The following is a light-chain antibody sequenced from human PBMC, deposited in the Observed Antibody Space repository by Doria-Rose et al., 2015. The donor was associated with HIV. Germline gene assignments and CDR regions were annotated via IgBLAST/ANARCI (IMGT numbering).Light chain of an antibody. J-gene: IGKJ2*01. V-gene: IGKV3-20*01. CDR3: QQYGGSPLYT. CDR2: GAS. Sequence: ASQSIASTFLTWYQQRRSQAPRLLISGASNRAPGIPDRFNGSGSGTDFTLTIARLEPEDFVTYYCQQYGGSPLYTFGQGTKLEI. CDR1: QSIASTF.